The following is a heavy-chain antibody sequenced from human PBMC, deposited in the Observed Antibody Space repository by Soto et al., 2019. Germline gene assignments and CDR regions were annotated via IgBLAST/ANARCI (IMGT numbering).Heavy chain of an antibody. CDR2: ISGSGGST. V-gene: IGHV3-23*01. J-gene: IGHJ5*02. Sequence: AGGSLRLSCAASGFTFSSYAMSWVRQAPGKGLEWVSAISGSGGSTYYADSVKGRFTISRDNSKNTLYLQMNSLRAEDTAVYYCAKDRDYYGSGSQVDPWGQGTLVTVSS. CDR3: AKDRDYYGSGSQVDP. CDR1: GFTFSSYA. D-gene: IGHD3-10*01.